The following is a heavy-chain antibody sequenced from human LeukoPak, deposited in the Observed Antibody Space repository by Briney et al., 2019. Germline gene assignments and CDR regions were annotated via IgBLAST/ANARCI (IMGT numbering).Heavy chain of an antibody. J-gene: IGHJ4*02. D-gene: IGHD6-19*01. V-gene: IGHV3-21*01. CDR1: GFTFSSYS. Sequence: GGSLRLSCAAPGFTFSSYSMNWVRQAPGKGLEWVSSISSSSSYIYYADSVKGRFTISRDNAKNSLYLQMNSLRAEDTAVYYCASQSVAVADCYWGRGTLVTVSS. CDR3: ASQSVAVADCY. CDR2: ISSSSSYI.